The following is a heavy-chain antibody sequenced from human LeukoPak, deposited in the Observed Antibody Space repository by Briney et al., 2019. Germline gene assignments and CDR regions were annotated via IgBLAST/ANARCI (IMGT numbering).Heavy chain of an antibody. V-gene: IGHV4-59*08. CDR1: GGSISSYY. CDR3: ARVVLGGSYYFDY. CDR2: IYYSGST. Sequence: SETLSLTCTVSGGSISSYYWSWIRQPPGKGLEWIGYIYYSGSTNYNPSLKSRVTISVDTSKNQFSLKLSSVTAADTAVYYCARVVLGGSYYFDYWGQGTLVTVSS. J-gene: IGHJ4*02. D-gene: IGHD2-15*01.